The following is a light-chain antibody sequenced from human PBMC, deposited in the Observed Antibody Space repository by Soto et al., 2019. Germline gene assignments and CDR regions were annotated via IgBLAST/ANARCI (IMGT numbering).Light chain of an antibody. CDR2: DAS. J-gene: IGKJ3*01. CDR3: QQYDNFPFT. CDR1: QDIKSN. Sequence: DIRMTQSPSSLSASVGDRVTITCQASQDIKSNLNWFQQKSGKAPRLLVYDASNLETGVTSRFSGSGYGTDFTFTIRSLQPEDTATYFCQQYDNFPFTFGPGTKVDI. V-gene: IGKV1-33*01.